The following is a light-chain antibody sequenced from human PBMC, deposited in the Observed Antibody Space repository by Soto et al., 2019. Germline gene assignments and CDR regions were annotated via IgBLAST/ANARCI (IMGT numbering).Light chain of an antibody. V-gene: IGLV3-21*02. Sequence: SYELTQPPSVSVAPGQTARITCGGDKMESKSVYWYQQKPGQAPVLVIYDDSGRPSGIPERFSGSNSGGTAALTVSRVEAGDEDDYSCQVWDSGSDHYVFGAGTKVTVL. CDR1: KMESKS. CDR2: DDS. J-gene: IGLJ1*01. CDR3: QVWDSGSDHYV.